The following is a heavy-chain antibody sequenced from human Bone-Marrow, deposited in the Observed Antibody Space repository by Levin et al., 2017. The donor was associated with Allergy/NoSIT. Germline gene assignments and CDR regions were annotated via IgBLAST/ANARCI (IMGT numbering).Heavy chain of an antibody. V-gene: IGHV4-39*01. J-gene: IGHJ4*02. D-gene: IGHD6-19*01. Sequence: TSSETLSLTCTVSGGSISSSSYYWGWIRQPPGKGLEWIGSIYYSGSTYYNPSLKSRVTISVDTSKNQFSLKLSSVTAADTAVYYCARLAVKQWLAPPGRGYFDYWGQGTLVTVSS. CDR3: ARLAVKQWLAPPGRGYFDY. CDR1: GGSISSSSYY. CDR2: IYYSGST.